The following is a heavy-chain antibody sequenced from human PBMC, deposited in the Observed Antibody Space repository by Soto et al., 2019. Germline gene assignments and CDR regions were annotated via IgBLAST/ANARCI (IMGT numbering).Heavy chain of an antibody. D-gene: IGHD4-17*01. V-gene: IGHV1-58*01. Sequence: SVKVSCKASGFTFTSSAVQWVRQALGQRLEWIGWIVVGSGNTNYAQKFQERVTITRDMSTSTAYMELSSLRSEDTAVYYCAAGEPSTVTTSGAFDIWGQGTMVTVSS. CDR1: GFTFTSSA. CDR3: AAGEPSTVTTSGAFDI. CDR2: IVVGSGNT. J-gene: IGHJ3*02.